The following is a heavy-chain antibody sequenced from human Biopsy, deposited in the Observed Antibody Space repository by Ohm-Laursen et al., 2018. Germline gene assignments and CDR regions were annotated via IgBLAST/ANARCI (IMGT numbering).Heavy chain of an antibody. Sequence: SLRLSCAASGFTFTSYAMHWVRQAPGKGLEWVGRIRGKANSYTTDYAASVKGRFTISRDDSKNSLYLQMNSLKTEDTALYYCARAGRYCSGGGCYSWFDSWGQGTLVTVSS. CDR3: ARAGRYCSGGGCYSWFDS. CDR2: IRGKANSYTT. J-gene: IGHJ5*01. D-gene: IGHD2-15*01. V-gene: IGHV3-72*01. CDR1: GFTFTSYA.